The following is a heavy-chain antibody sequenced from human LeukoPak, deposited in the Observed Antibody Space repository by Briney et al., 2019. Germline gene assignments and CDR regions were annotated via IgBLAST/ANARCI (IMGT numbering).Heavy chain of an antibody. CDR3: AKDPTGGTNHYYYYYYMDV. Sequence: PGGSLRLSCAASGFTFSSSAMSWVRQAPGKGLEWVSSISGSGGSRYYADSVKGRFTISRDNSKNTLYLQMNSLRAEDTAVYYCAKDPTGGTNHYYYYYYMDVWGKGTTVTISS. CDR1: GFTFSSSA. D-gene: IGHD2-8*02. J-gene: IGHJ6*03. V-gene: IGHV3-23*01. CDR2: ISGSGGSR.